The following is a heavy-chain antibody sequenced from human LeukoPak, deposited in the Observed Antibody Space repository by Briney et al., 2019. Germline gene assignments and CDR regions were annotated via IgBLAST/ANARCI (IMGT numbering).Heavy chain of an antibody. Sequence: PGGSLRLSCAASGVTFSSYEMNWVRQAPGKGLECVSYISSSGSTIYYADSVKGRFTISRDNAKNSLYLQMNSLRAEDTAVYYCASVRAVAGGNYFDYWGQGTLVTVSS. CDR3: ASVRAVAGGNYFDY. D-gene: IGHD6-19*01. J-gene: IGHJ4*02. CDR2: ISSSGSTI. V-gene: IGHV3-48*03. CDR1: GVTFSSYE.